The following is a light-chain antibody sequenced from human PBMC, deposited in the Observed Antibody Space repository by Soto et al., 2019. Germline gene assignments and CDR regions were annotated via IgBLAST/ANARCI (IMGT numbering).Light chain of an antibody. Sequence: DVQMTQSPSTLSASIGDRVTVTCRASQGISSYLAWYQQKPGKAPKLLIYAASTLQSGVPSRFSGSGSGTEFTLTISSLQPDDFATYYCQHYNSYSEAFGQGTKVDNK. CDR1: QGISSY. CDR3: QHYNSYSEA. V-gene: IGKV1-9*01. CDR2: AAS. J-gene: IGKJ1*01.